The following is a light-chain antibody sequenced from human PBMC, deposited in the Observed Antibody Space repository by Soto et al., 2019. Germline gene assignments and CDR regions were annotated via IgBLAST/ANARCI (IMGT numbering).Light chain of an antibody. J-gene: IGLJ1*01. V-gene: IGLV1-36*01. CDR1: SSNIGNNA. Sequence: QSVLTQPPSVSEAPRQRVTISCSGSSSNIGNNAVNWYQQLPGKAPKLLIYYDDLLPSGVSDRFSGSKSGTSAFLAISGLQSEDEADYYCAAWDDSLGSGVFGTGTRSPS. CDR2: YDD. CDR3: AAWDDSLGSGV.